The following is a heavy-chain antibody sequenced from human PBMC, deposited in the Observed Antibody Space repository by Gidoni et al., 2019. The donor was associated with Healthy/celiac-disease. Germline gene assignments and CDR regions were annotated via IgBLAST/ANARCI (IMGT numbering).Heavy chain of an antibody. CDR1: GYTFTSYD. CDR3: ARGRDYYYYYGMDV. J-gene: IGHJ6*02. CDR2: MNHNSGNT. Sequence: QAQLVQPGAAVKKPGASVKVSCKASGYTFTSYDINWVRQATGQGLEWMGWMNHNSGNTGDAQKFQGRVTMTRNTSISTAYMELSSLRSEDTAVYYCARGRDYYYYYGMDVWGQGTTVTVSS. V-gene: IGHV1-8*01.